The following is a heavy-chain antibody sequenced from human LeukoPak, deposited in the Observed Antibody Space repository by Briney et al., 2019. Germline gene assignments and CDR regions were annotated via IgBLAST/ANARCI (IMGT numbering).Heavy chain of an antibody. Sequence: GGSLRLSCAASGFSFGDYWMTWVRQAPGKGLEWVANIKQDGSETYYVDSVKGRFTISRDNAKGSLFLQMNSLRVEDTAMYYCARDRTPHTNNKYWYDALDIWGQGTMVTVSS. V-gene: IGHV3-7*01. CDR2: IKQDGSET. CDR1: GFSFGDYW. D-gene: IGHD2-8*01. CDR3: ARDRTPHTNNKYWYDALDI. J-gene: IGHJ3*02.